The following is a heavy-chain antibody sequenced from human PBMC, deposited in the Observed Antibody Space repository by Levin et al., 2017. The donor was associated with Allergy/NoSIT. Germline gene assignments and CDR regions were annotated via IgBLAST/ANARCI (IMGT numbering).Heavy chain of an antibody. D-gene: IGHD3-10*01. V-gene: IGHV3-30*18. CDR2: ISYAGSKK. J-gene: IGHJ6*02. CDR1: GFTFSSYG. Sequence: AGGSLRLSCAASGFTFSSYGMHWVRQAPGKGLEWVAVISYAGSKKYYADSVKGRLTISRDNSKNMVYLQMNSLRAEDTAVYYCANDRTDYYGSGSSTEYYYGMDVWGQGTTVSV. CDR3: ANDRTDYYGSGSSTEYYYGMDV.